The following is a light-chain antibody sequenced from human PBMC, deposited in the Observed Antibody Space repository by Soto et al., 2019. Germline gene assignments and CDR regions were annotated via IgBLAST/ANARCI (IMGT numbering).Light chain of an antibody. Sequence: DIQMTQSPSTVSASVGDRVTITCRASQSFGRWLAWYQQKPGKAPELLIYKTSTLERGVPSRFSGSGSGTEFTLTISSLQPDDFATYYCQEYKTGPGYNFGQGTRLEIK. CDR1: QSFGRW. CDR3: QEYKTGPGYN. V-gene: IGKV1-5*03. J-gene: IGKJ2*01. CDR2: KTS.